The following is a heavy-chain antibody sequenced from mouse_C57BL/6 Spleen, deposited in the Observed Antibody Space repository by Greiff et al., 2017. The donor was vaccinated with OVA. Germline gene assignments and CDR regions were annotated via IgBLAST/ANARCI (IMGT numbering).Heavy chain of an antibody. V-gene: IGHV2-2*01. CDR2: IWSGGST. D-gene: IGHD1-1*02. CDR3: ARKGWNAMDY. J-gene: IGHJ4*01. CDR1: GFSLTSYG. Sequence: QVQLKESGPGLVQPSQSLSITCTVSGFSLTSYGVHWVRQSPGKGLEWLGVIWSGGSTDYNAAFISRLSISKDNSKSQVFFKMNSLQADETAIYYCARKGWNAMDYWGQGTSVTVSS.